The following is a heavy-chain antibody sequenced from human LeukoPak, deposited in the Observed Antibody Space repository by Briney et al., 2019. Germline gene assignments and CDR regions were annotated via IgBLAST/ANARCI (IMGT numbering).Heavy chain of an antibody. Sequence: ASVKLSCKASGYTFTSYDINWVRQATGQGLEWMGWMNTNSGNTAYAQKFQGRVTMTRNTYKSTAFMELSSLSSEDTAVYYCARRNTIMVAGLDYWGQGTLVTVSS. J-gene: IGHJ4*02. V-gene: IGHV1-8*01. CDR2: MNTNSGNT. CDR3: ARRNTIMVAGLDY. CDR1: GYTFTSYD. D-gene: IGHD5-24*01.